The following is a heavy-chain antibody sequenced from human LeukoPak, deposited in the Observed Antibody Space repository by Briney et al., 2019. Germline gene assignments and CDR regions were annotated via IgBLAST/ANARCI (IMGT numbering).Heavy chain of an antibody. Sequence: GGSLRLFCAASGFTFDDYAMHWVRQAPGKGLEWVSGISWNSGSIGYADSVKGRFTISRDNAKNSLYLQMNSLRAEDTALYYCAKEAYSSGWYYFDYWGQGTLVTVSS. V-gene: IGHV3-9*01. CDR2: ISWNSGSI. CDR3: AKEAYSSGWYYFDY. D-gene: IGHD6-19*01. J-gene: IGHJ4*02. CDR1: GFTFDDYA.